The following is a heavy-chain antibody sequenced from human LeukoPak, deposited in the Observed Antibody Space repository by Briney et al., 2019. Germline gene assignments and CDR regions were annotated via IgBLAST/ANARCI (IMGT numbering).Heavy chain of an antibody. CDR2: IYYSGST. CDR1: GGSFSGYY. CDR3: ARAARGRPFDY. D-gene: IGHD3-10*01. Sequence: SETLSLTCAVYGGSFSGYYWSWIRQHPGKGLEWIGYIYYSGSTYYNPSLKSRVTVSVDTSKNQFSLKLSSVTAADTAVYYCARAARGRPFDYWGQGTLVTVSS. J-gene: IGHJ4*02. V-gene: IGHV4-31*11.